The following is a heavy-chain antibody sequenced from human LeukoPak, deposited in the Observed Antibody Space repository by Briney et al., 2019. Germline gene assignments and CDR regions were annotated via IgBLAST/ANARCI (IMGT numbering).Heavy chain of an antibody. CDR3: ARSEHLLGYCSSTSCPQGGSDY. J-gene: IGHJ4*02. CDR1: GHTFTSYG. D-gene: IGHD2-2*01. V-gene: IGHV1-18*01. CDR2: ISAYNGNT. Sequence: ASVKVSCKASGHTFTSYGISWVRQAPGQGLEWMGWISAYNGNTNYAQKLQGRVTMTTDTSTSTAYMELRSLRSDDTAVYYCARSEHLLGYCSSTSCPQGGSDYWGQGTLVTVSS.